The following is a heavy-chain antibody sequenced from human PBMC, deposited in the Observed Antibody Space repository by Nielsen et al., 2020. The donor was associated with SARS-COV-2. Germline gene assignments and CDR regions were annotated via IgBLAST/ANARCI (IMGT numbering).Heavy chain of an antibody. CDR2: INAGNGNT. CDR1: GYTFTSYA. D-gene: IGHD1-26*01. Sequence: ASVKVSCKASGYTFTSYAMHWVRQAPGQRLEWMGWINAGNGNTKYSQKFQGRVTITADKSTSTAYMELSSLRSEDTAVYYCARGDGSYSVGFFDYWGQGTLVTVSS. V-gene: IGHV1-3*01. CDR3: ARGDGSYSVGFFDY. J-gene: IGHJ4*02.